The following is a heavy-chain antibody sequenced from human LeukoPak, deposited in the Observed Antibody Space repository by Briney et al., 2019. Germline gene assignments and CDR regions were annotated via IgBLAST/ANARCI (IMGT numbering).Heavy chain of an antibody. CDR1: GFTFSSYG. Sequence: GGSLRLSCAASGFTFSSYGMHWVRQAPGKGLEWVAVIWYDGSNKYYADSVKGRFTISRDNSKNTLYLQMNSLRAEDTAVYYCARGQVAAAAGRSRGNWFDPWGQGTLVTVSS. J-gene: IGHJ5*02. CDR3: ARGQVAAAAGRSRGNWFDP. V-gene: IGHV3-33*01. D-gene: IGHD6-13*01. CDR2: IWYDGSNK.